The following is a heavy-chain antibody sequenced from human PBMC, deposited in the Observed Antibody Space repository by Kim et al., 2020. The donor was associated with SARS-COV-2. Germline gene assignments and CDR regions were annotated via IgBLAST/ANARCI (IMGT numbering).Heavy chain of an antibody. J-gene: IGHJ6*02. D-gene: IGHD3-22*01. CDR3: AKVVVMDDYNYYYYYGMDV. Sequence: GGSLRLSCVASGFTFDIYAMTWVRQAPGKGLEGVSVISGGGVNKFYADSVRGRFTIPRDNSKNTPFLQMNSLRDEDTALYYCAKVVVMDDYNYYYYYGMDVWGQGTTVTVSS. CDR1: GFTFDIYA. V-gene: IGHV3-23*01. CDR2: ISGGGVNK.